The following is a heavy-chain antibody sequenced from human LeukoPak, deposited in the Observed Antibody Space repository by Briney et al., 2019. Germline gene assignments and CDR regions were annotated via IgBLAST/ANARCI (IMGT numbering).Heavy chain of an antibody. D-gene: IGHD3-3*01. J-gene: IGHJ6*03. CDR1: GFTFSSYA. CDR2: ISYDGSNK. Sequence: GGSLRLSCAASGFTFSSYAMHWVRQAPGKGLEWVAVISYDGSNKYYADSVKGRFTISRDNSKNTLYLQMNSLRADDTAVYYCARVLYYDFPYYYYYMDVWGKGTTVTVSS. V-gene: IGHV3-30*04. CDR3: ARVLYYDFPYYYYYMDV.